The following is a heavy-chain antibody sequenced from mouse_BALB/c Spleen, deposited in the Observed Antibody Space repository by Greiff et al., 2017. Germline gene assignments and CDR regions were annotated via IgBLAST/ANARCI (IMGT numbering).Heavy chain of an antibody. D-gene: IGHD2-4*01. Sequence: DVLLVESGGGLVKPGGSLKLSCAASGFTFSDYYMYWVRQTPEKRLEWVATISDGGSYTYYPDSVKGRFTISRDNAKNNLYLQMSSLKSEDTAMYYCASGGTMITTAWFAYWGQGTLVTVSA. CDR1: GFTFSDYY. CDR3: ASGGTMITTAWFAY. CDR2: ISDGGSYT. J-gene: IGHJ3*01. V-gene: IGHV5-4*02.